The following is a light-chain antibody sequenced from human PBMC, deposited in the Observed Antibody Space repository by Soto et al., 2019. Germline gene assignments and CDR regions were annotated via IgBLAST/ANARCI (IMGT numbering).Light chain of an antibody. J-gene: IGLJ1*01. CDR3: SSYTRSSTYV. CDR1: SGDVGTYDY. V-gene: IGLV2-14*03. Sequence: QSALTQPASVSGSLGQSITISCTGTSGDVGTYDYVSWYQQHPGKAPKLMIFDVSSRPSGISTRFSGSKSGNTASLTISGLQAEYEADYYCSSYTRSSTYVFGTGTKLTVL. CDR2: DVS.